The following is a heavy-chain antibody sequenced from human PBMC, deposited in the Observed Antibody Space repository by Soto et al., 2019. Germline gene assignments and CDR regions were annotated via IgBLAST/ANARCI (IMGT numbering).Heavy chain of an antibody. CDR3: ARAGSYRGYFDY. V-gene: IGHV4-59*01. CDR1: SISTYY. J-gene: IGHJ4*02. D-gene: IGHD3-10*01. CDR2: IFYSGST. Sequence: SETLSLTCTVGSISTYYWNWIRQPPGKGLEWLGYIFYSGSTNYNPSLKSRLTISVDTSKNHCSLKLTSVTAADTAVYYCARAGSYRGYFDYWGQGTLVTVSS.